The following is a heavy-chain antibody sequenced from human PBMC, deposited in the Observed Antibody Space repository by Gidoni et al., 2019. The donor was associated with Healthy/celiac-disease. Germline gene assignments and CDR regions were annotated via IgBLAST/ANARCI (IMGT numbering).Heavy chain of an antibody. CDR2: IWYDGSNK. V-gene: IGHV3-33*01. Sequence: QVQLVESGGGVVQPGRSLRLSCAASGFTFSSYGSHWVRQAPGKGLEWVAVIWYDGSNKYYADSVKGRFTISRDNSKNTLYLQMNSLRAEDTAVYYCARRGVTTVTTGVFDYWGQGTLVTVSS. CDR1: GFTFSSYG. CDR3: ARRGVTTVTTGVFDY. D-gene: IGHD4-17*01. J-gene: IGHJ4*02.